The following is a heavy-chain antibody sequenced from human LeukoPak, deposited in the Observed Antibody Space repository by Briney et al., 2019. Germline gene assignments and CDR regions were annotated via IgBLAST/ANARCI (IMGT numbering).Heavy chain of an antibody. D-gene: IGHD5-12*01. J-gene: IGHJ4*02. CDR1: GFTFSSYW. CDR2: IKQDGSEK. Sequence: PGGSLRLSCAASGFTFSSYWMSWVRQAPGKGLEWVANIKQDGSEKYYVDSVKGRFTISRDNAKNSLYLQMNSLRAEDTAVYYCARERNSGYDWYFDYWGQGTLVTVSS. V-gene: IGHV3-7*01. CDR3: ARERNSGYDWYFDY.